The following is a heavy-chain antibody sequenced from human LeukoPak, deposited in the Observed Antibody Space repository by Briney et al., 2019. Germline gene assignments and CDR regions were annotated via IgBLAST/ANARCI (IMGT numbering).Heavy chain of an antibody. V-gene: IGHV5-10-1*01. D-gene: IGHD3-10*01. J-gene: IGHJ3*02. CDR2: VEPRDSYT. CDR3: ASLFRDDVFDI. CDR1: GYSFTSYW. Sequence: GESLRISCKGSGYSFTSYWISWVRQMPGKGLEWMGRVEPRDSYTNYSPSFQGHVSISADKSISTAYLQWRSLKASDTAMYYCASLFRDDVFDIWGQGTMVTVSS.